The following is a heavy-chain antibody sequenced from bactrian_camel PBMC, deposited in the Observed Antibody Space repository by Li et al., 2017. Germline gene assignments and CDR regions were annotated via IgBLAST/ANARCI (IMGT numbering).Heavy chain of an antibody. Sequence: QLVESGGGSVQAGGSLRLSCAASGYSYSSYCMGWFRQAPGKAREGVAGIDSDGPATYVDSAEGRFMISKDNDKNTVYLQMNNLKPEDSAMYYCAARGSSYRCLGTNGGRQGYNYWGQGTQVTVS. D-gene: IGHD1*01. J-gene: IGHJ4*01. V-gene: IGHV3S10*01. CDR3: AARGSSYRCLGTNGGRQGYNY. CDR1: GYSYSSYC. CDR2: IDSDGPA.